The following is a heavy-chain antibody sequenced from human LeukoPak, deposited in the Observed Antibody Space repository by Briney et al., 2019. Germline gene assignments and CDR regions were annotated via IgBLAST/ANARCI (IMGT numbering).Heavy chain of an antibody. J-gene: IGHJ6*03. CDR3: ARDPYSGAYGDTYYYYMDV. V-gene: IGHV3-21*01. CDR2: ITTSSSYT. D-gene: IGHD1-26*01. Sequence: GGSLRLSCEASGFSFSSYNMDWVRQTPGKGLEWISSITTSSSYTFYADSVKGRFTISRDNARNSLYLQMNSLTAEDTAVYYCARDPYSGAYGDTYYYYMDVWGKGTTVTISS. CDR1: GFSFSSYN.